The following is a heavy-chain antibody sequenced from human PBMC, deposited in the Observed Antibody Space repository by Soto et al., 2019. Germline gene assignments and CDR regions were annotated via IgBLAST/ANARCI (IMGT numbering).Heavy chain of an antibody. CDR3: ARGMGYCSSTSCYTPAEFYYYYGMDV. CDR2: IIPIFGTA. J-gene: IGHJ6*02. Sequence: ASVKVSCKASGDTFSSYAISWVLQAPGQGLEWMGGIIPIFGTANYAQKFQGRVTITADESTSTAYMELSSLRSEDTAVYYCARGMGYCSSTSCYTPAEFYYYYGMDVWGQGTTVTVSS. CDR1: GDTFSSYA. D-gene: IGHD2-2*02. V-gene: IGHV1-69*13.